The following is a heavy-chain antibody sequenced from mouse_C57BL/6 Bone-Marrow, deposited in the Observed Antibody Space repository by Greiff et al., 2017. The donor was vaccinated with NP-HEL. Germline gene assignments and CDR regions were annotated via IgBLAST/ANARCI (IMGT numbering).Heavy chain of an antibody. CDR3: ARQGTTVVGYAMDY. Sequence: EVQLVESGPELVKPGASVKIPCKASGYTFTDYNMDWVKQSHGKSLEWIGDINPNNGGTIYNQKFKGKATLTVDKSSSTAYMELRSLTSEDTAVYYCARQGTTVVGYAMDYWGQGTSVTVSS. CDR2: INPNNGGT. D-gene: IGHD1-1*01. CDR1: GYTFTDYN. J-gene: IGHJ4*01. V-gene: IGHV1-18*01.